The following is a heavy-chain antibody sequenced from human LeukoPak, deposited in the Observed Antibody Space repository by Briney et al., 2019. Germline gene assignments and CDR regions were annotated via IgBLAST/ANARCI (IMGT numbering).Heavy chain of an antibody. V-gene: IGHV3-48*03. CDR1: GFTFSSYE. CDR3: ARDPVDSYGYGDY. Sequence: SLRLSCAASGFTFSSYEMNWVRQAPVKGLEWVSYISRSGNTIYYADSVEGRFTISRDNAKNSLYLQMNSLRAEDTAVYYCARDPVDSYGYGDYWGQGTLVTVSS. CDR2: ISRSGNTI. D-gene: IGHD5-18*01. J-gene: IGHJ4*02.